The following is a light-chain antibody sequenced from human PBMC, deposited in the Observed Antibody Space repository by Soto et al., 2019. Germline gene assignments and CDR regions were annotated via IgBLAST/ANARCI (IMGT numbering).Light chain of an antibody. J-gene: IGLJ1*01. V-gene: IGLV2-8*01. Sequence: VLTQPPSASGSPGQSVTISCTGTSSDVGEYNYVSWYQQHPGKAPKLMIYEVNKRPSGVPDRFSGSKSGNTASLTVSGLQADDEADYYCSSYAGSSNVFGTGTKVTVL. CDR1: SSDVGEYNY. CDR3: SSYAGSSNV. CDR2: EVN.